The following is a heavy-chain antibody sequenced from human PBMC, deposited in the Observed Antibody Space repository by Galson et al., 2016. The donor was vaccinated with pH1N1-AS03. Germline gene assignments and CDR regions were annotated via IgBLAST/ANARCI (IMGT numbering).Heavy chain of an antibody. V-gene: IGHV6-1*01. CDR1: GDSVSGSRGVA. Sequence: CAISGDSVSGSRGVAWNWIRQSPSRGLEWLGRTFYWSKWSNDYAESVKSRITIDPDTSNNQFSPHLNSVTPEDTAIYFCARGKNPGFDYWGQGTPVTVSS. CDR3: ARGKNPGFDY. J-gene: IGHJ4*02. CDR2: TFYWSKWSN.